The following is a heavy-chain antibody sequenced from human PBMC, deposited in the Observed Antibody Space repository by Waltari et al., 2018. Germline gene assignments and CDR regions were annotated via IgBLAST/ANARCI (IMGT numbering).Heavy chain of an antibody. CDR1: GYTFTSYD. CDR3: ARRGVGQRGSGSDRLD. Sequence: QVQLVQSGAEVKKPGASVKVSCKASGYTFTSYDINWVRQAPGQGLEWMGWMNHNRGNTGYAQKFQGRVTMIRNTSISTAYMELCSLGAEDTAVYYWARRGVGQRGSGSDRLDWGQGTLVTVSS. D-gene: IGHD3-10*01. CDR2: MNHNRGNT. V-gene: IGHV1-8*01. J-gene: IGHJ4*02.